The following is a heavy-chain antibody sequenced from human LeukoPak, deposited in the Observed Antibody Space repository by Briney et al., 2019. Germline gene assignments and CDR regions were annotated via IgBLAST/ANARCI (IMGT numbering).Heavy chain of an antibody. CDR2: ISYDGSNK. D-gene: IGHD3-22*01. Sequence: GGSLRLSCAASGFTFSSYAMHWVRQAPGKGLEWVAVISYDGSNKYYADSVKGRFTISRDNSKNTLYLQMNSLRAEDTAVYYCAKALYYYDSSGYYYRSGSVDYWGQGALVTVSS. V-gene: IGHV3-30*18. CDR3: AKALYYYDSSGYYYRSGSVDY. J-gene: IGHJ4*02. CDR1: GFTFSSYA.